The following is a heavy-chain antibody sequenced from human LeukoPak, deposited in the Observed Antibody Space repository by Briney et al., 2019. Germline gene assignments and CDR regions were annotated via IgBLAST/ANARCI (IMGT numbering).Heavy chain of an antibody. D-gene: IGHD3-3*01. Sequence: PSETLSLTCTVSGGSISKYYCSWIRQPAGKGLEWIGRFYSRGTTNYNPSLRSRVSLSGDESKNQLSLKLYSVTAADTAVYYCVTDEGLSGYPAYWGQGTLVTVSS. CDR1: GGSISKYY. CDR2: FYSRGTT. J-gene: IGHJ4*02. CDR3: VTDEGLSGYPAY. V-gene: IGHV4-4*07.